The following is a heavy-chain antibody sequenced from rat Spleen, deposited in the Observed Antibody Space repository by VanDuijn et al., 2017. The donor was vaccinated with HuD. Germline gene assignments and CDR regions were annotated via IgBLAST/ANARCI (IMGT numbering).Heavy chain of an antibody. J-gene: IGHJ4*01. V-gene: IGHV3-3*01. CDR1: VYSITSIYR. D-gene: IGHD1-3*01. Sequence: EVQLQESGPGLVKPSQSLSLTCSVTVYSITSIYRWNWIRKFPGNKLEWMGYINSAGSTNYNTSLKSRISITRDTSRNQFFLQVNSVTTEDTATYYCAKTTVAYYYIMDAWGQGASVTVSS. CDR3: AKTTVAYYYIMDA. CDR2: INSAGST.